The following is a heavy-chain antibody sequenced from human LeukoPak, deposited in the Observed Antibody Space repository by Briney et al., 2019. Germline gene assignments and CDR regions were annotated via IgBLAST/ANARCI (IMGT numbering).Heavy chain of an antibody. CDR3: AKDRSASTIFGVVTYDAFDI. CDR2: ISGSGGST. D-gene: IGHD3-3*01. J-gene: IGHJ3*02. CDR1: GFTFSSYA. V-gene: IGHV3-23*01. Sequence: GGSLRLSCAASGFTFSSYAMIWVRQAPGKGLEWVSAISGSGGSTYYADSVKGRFTISRDNSKNTLYLQMNSLRAEDTAVYYCAKDRSASTIFGVVTYDAFDIWGQGTMVTVSS.